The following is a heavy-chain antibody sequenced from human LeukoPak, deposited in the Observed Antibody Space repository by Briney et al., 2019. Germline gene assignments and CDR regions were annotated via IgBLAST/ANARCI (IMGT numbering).Heavy chain of an antibody. D-gene: IGHD3-9*01. V-gene: IGHV4-61*05. CDR2: FYSIGTT. J-gene: IGHJ3*02. Sequence: SETLSLTCTVSGGSISSSSYYWSWIRQPPGKGLGWIGYFYSIGTTNYNPSLKSRVTISVDTSKNQFSLKLSSVTAADTAVYYCARPSHSSRASWTLGAGYDAFDIWGQGTMVTVSS. CDR1: GGSISSSSYY. CDR3: ARPSHSSRASWTLGAGYDAFDI.